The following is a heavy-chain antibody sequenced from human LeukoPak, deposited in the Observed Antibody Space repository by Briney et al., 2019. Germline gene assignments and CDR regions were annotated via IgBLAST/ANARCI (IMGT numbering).Heavy chain of an antibody. V-gene: IGHV4-34*01. CDR1: GGSFSGYY. Sequence: PSETLSLTCAVYGGSFSGYYWSWIRQPPGKGLEWIGEINHSGSTNYNPSLKSRVTISVDTSKNQFSLKLSSVTAADTAVYYCARAPNSGYYVFDYWGQGTLVTVSS. D-gene: IGHD3-22*01. CDR2: INHSGST. CDR3: ARAPNSGYYVFDY. J-gene: IGHJ4*02.